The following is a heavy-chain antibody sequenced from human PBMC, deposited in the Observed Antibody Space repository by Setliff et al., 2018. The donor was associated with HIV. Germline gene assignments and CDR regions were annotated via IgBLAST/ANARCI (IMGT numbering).Heavy chain of an antibody. J-gene: IGHJ3*02. CDR2: FDPQDDET. D-gene: IGHD6-25*01. CDR1: GYNFENYA. V-gene: IGHV1-24*01. Sequence: ASVKVSCKTSGYNFENYAINWVRQAPGKGLEWIGSFDPQDDETIYAQNFQGRVTMTEDTSTDTAYMELSSLRSEDTAVYYCVTQRGSGSDPFDIWGPGTMVTVSS. CDR3: VTQRGSGSDPFDI.